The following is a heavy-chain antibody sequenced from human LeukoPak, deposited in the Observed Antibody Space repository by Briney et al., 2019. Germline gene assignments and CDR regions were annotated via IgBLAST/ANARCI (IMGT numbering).Heavy chain of an antibody. J-gene: IGHJ5*02. D-gene: IGHD3-3*01. Sequence: ASVKVSCKASGYTFTGYYMHWVRQAPGQGLEWMGWINPNSGGTNYAQKFQGRVTMTRDTSISTAYMELSRLRSDDTAVYYCARGSTIFGVDNWFDPWGQGTLVTVSS. CDR3: ARGSTIFGVDNWFDP. V-gene: IGHV1-2*02. CDR1: GYTFTGYY. CDR2: INPNSGGT.